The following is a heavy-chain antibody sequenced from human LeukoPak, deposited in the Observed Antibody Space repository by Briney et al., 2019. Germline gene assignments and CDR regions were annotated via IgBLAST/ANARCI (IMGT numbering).Heavy chain of an antibody. J-gene: IGHJ4*02. D-gene: IGHD1-26*01. Sequence: GGSQRLSCAASGFTFSSYEMNWVRQAPGKGLEWVSYISSSGSTIYYADSVKGRFTISRDNAKNSLYLQMNSLRAEDTAVYYCARPPAVVGATTTVDYWGQGTLVTVSS. CDR2: ISSSGSTI. CDR1: GFTFSSYE. V-gene: IGHV3-48*03. CDR3: ARPPAVVGATTTVDY.